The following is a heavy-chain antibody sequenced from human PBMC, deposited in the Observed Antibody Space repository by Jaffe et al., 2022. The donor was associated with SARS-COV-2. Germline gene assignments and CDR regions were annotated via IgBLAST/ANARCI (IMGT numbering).Heavy chain of an antibody. J-gene: IGHJ4*02. V-gene: IGHV3-21*01. CDR3: ARGGRWCSGGSCSRYYFDY. CDR2: ISSSSSYI. Sequence: EVQLVESGGGLVKPGGSLRLSCAASGFTFSSYSMNWVRQAPGKGLEWVSSISSSSSYIYYADSVKGRFTISRDNAKNSLYLQMNSLRAEDTAVYYCARGGRWCSGGSCSRYYFDYWGQGTLVTVSS. CDR1: GFTFSSYS. D-gene: IGHD2-15*01.